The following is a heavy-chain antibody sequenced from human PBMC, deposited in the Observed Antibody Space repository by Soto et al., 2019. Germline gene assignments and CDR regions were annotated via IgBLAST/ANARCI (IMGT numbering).Heavy chain of an antibody. CDR1: GFTFSSYS. Sequence: EVQLVESGGGLVKPGGSLRLSCAASGFTFSSYSMNWVRQAPGKGLEWVSSISSSSSYIYYADSVKGRFTISRDNAKNSLYLQMNSLRAEDTAVYYCAPLAKRLADYWGQGTLVTVSS. CDR2: ISSSSSYI. J-gene: IGHJ4*02. CDR3: APLAKRLADY. D-gene: IGHD6-19*01. V-gene: IGHV3-21*01.